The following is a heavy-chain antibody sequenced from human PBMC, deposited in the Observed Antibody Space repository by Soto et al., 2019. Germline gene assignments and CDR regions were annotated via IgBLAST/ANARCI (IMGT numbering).Heavy chain of an antibody. CDR3: AGSHTHQVPGDH. CDR1: EYSFTTFD. Sequence: ASVKAPCKASEYSFTTFDIHWVRKAPGQRSEWVGWINIGNGYTKYSQKFQGRVTISRDRAARTAGMDLSSLRSENTAVYYCAGSHTHQVPGDHRGQ. V-gene: IGHV1-3*04. CDR2: INIGNGYT. J-gene: IGHJ4*02. D-gene: IGHD3-10*01.